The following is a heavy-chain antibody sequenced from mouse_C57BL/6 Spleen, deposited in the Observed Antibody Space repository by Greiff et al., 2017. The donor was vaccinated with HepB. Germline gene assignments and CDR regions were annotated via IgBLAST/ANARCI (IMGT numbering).Heavy chain of an antibody. Sequence: DVKLQESGPGLVKPSQSLSLTCSVTGYSITSGYYWNWIRQFPGNKLEWMGYISYDGSNNYNPSLKNRISITRDTSKNQFFLKLNSVTTEDTATYYCARDYYSNSDYWGQGTTLTVSS. V-gene: IGHV3-6*01. J-gene: IGHJ2*01. D-gene: IGHD2-5*01. CDR1: GYSITSGYY. CDR2: ISYDGSN. CDR3: ARDYYSNSDY.